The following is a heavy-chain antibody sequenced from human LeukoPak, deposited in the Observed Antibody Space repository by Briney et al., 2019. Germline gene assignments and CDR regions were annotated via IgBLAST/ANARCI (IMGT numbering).Heavy chain of an antibody. V-gene: IGHV3-15*01. CDR1: GFTFRSYW. CDR2: IKSKTDGGTT. J-gene: IGHJ4*02. CDR3: TTESPHFDY. Sequence: PGGSLRLSCAASGFTFRSYWMSWVRQAPGKGLEWVGRIKSKTDGGTTDYAAPVKGRLTISRDDSKNTLYLQMNSLKTEDTAVYFCTTESPHFDYWGQGTLVTVSS.